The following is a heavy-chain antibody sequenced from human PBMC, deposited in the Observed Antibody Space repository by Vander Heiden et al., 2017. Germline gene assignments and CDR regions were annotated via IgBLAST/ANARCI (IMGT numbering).Heavy chain of an antibody. CDR2: IYHSGST. CDR1: GGSISSSNW. Sequence: QVQLQESGPGLVKPSGTLSLTCAVSGGSISSSNWGSWVRQPPGKGLEWIGEIYHSGSTNYNPSLKSRVTISVDKSKNQFSLKLSSVTAADTAVYYCARVPPNYYDSSGYLNWFDPWGQGTLVTVSS. D-gene: IGHD3-22*01. J-gene: IGHJ5*02. CDR3: ARVPPNYYDSSGYLNWFDP. V-gene: IGHV4-4*02.